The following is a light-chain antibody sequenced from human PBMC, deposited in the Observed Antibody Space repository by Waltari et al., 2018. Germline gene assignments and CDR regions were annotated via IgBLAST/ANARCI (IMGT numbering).Light chain of an antibody. V-gene: IGLV6-57*01. CDR1: SGDIASKY. CDR3: QSYDDSNRCV. CDR2: EDN. Sequence: NFMLTQPHSVSESPGKTVTISCTRSSGDIASKYVQWYQQRPGSLPTTVIYEDNQRPSGVPDRFSGSVDSSSNSASLTISGLKTEDEAEYYCQSYDDSNRCVFGTGTKVTVL. J-gene: IGLJ1*01.